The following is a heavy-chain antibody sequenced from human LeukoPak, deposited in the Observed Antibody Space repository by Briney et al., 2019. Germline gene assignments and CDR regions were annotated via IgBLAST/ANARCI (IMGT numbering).Heavy chain of an antibody. CDR2: VSYTGDA. V-gene: IGHV4-59*01. CDR3: ARGWNYGDY. CDR1: GGAISSYY. J-gene: IGHJ4*02. D-gene: IGHD3-3*01. Sequence: PSETLSLTCTVPGGAISSYYWSWIRQPPGKGLEWIGYVSYTGDASQNPSLRGRVTMSVDTSNNQVSLELSSVTAADTAVYCCARGWNYGDYWGQGTLVTVSS.